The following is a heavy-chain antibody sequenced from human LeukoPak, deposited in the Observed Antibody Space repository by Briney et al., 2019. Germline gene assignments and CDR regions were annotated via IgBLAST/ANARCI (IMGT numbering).Heavy chain of an antibody. D-gene: IGHD3-3*01. CDR3: AWDRVALGDS. CDR2: INSDGSST. J-gene: IGHJ4*02. CDR1: GFTFSDYW. V-gene: IGHV3-74*01. Sequence: GGSLRLSCAASGFTFSDYWTHWVRQAPGKGLVWVSRINSDGSSTTYADSVKGRFTISRDNAKNTLYLQMNTLRVEDTAVYYSAWDRVALGDSWGQGTLVTVSS.